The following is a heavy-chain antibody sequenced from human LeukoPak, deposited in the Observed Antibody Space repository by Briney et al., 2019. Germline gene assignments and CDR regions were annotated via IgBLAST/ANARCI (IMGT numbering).Heavy chain of an antibody. CDR1: GYTFTGYY. Sequence: ASVKVSCKASGYTFTGYYMHWVRQAPGQGLEWMGWINPNSGGTNYAQKFQGRVTMTRDTSISTAYMELSRLRSDDTAVYYCARDGYYYGSGNQTDYWGQGTLVTVSS. CDR2: INPNSGGT. J-gene: IGHJ4*02. V-gene: IGHV1-2*02. CDR3: ARDGYYYGSGNQTDY. D-gene: IGHD3-10*01.